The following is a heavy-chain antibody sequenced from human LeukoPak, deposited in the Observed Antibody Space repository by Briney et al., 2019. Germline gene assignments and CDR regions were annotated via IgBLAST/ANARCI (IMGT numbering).Heavy chain of an antibody. CDR2: ISYDGSNK. Sequence: GTSLRLSCSPSGFIFSTYGMHWVRQAPGKGLEWVAVISYDGSNKFYADSVKGRFTISRDNSKNTLFLQMNSLTAEDTAVYYCAKERVTGDPGNYYHYGMDVWGQGTTVTVSS. J-gene: IGHJ6*02. CDR1: GFIFSTYG. CDR3: AKERVTGDPGNYYHYGMDV. V-gene: IGHV3-30*18. D-gene: IGHD3-16*01.